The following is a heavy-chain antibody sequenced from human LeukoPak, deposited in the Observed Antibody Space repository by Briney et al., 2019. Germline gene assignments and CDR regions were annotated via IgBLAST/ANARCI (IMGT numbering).Heavy chain of an antibody. CDR3: AIARKQWLAEIDY. J-gene: IGHJ4*02. D-gene: IGHD6-19*01. CDR2: ITASGDYT. CDR1: GFTFSDYA. V-gene: IGHV3-23*01. Sequence: GGSLRLSCAASGFTFSDYAMSWVRQAPGKGLDWVSGITASGDYTYYADSVKGRFTVSRDNSRNTVYLQMNSLRAEDTGVYYCAIARKQWLAEIDYWGQGTLVTVSS.